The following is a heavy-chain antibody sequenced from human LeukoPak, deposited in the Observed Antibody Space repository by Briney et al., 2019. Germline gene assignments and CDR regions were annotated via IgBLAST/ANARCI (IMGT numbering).Heavy chain of an antibody. J-gene: IGHJ4*02. V-gene: IGHV4-39*01. CDR3: ARKSALIAASPYFDY. D-gene: IGHD6-6*01. Sequence: PSETLSLTCTVSGGSISSSSYYWGWIRQPPGKGLEWIGSIYYSGSTYYNPSLKSRVTISVDTSKNQFSLKLSSVTAADTAVYYCARKSALIAASPYFDYWGQGTLGTVSA. CDR2: IYYSGST. CDR1: GGSISSSSYY.